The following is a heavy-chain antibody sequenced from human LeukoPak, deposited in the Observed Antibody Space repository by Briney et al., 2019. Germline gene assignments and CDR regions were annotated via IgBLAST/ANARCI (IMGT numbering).Heavy chain of an antibody. V-gene: IGHV1-46*01. J-gene: IGHJ3*02. CDR1: GYTFTGYY. CDR3: ARGRGSGTYFDAFDI. CDR2: INPSAGTT. D-gene: IGHD1-26*01. Sequence: ASVKVSCKASGYTFTGYYVHWVRQAPGQGLEWMGIINPSAGTTSYAQNLQGRVTMTRDPSTGTVYMDLSSLRSDDTAVYYCARGRGSGTYFDAFDIWGQGTMVTVSS.